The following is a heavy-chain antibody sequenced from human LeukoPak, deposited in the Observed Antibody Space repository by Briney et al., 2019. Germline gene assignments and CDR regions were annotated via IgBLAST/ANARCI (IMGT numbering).Heavy chain of an antibody. V-gene: IGHV4-4*07. CDR2: IFASGST. CDR3: ARTYSSVSTTYYFDY. D-gene: IGHD6-19*01. Sequence: PSETLSLTCTVSGGSFSSHYWSWIRQPAGKGREGIGHIFASGSTKYNPSLQSRVTMSVDTSKNQFSLKLTSVTAEDTAVYYCARTYSSVSTTYYFDYWGQGTLVTVSS. CDR1: GGSFSSHY. J-gene: IGHJ4*02.